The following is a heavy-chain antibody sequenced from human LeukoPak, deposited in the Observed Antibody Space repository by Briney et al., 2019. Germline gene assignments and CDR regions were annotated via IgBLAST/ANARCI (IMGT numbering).Heavy chain of an antibody. CDR2: IRYDGSNK. J-gene: IGHJ4*02. CDR1: GFTFSSYA. CDR3: AREKYSSGWYGGYYFDY. D-gene: IGHD6-19*01. V-gene: IGHV3-30*02. Sequence: GGSLRLSCAASGFTFSSYAMSWVRQAPGKGLEWVAFIRYDGSNKYYADSVKGRFTISRDNSKNTLYLQMNSLRAEDTAVYYCAREKYSSGWYGGYYFDYWGQGTLVTVSS.